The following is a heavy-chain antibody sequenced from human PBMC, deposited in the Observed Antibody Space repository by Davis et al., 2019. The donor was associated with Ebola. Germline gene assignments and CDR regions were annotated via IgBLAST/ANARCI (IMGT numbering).Heavy chain of an antibody. J-gene: IGHJ4*02. CDR2: IYYSGST. V-gene: IGHV4-34*01. CDR3: ARARIAAAGTLFDY. D-gene: IGHD6-13*01. CDR1: GGSFSGYY. Sequence: MPGGSLRLSCAVYGGSFSGYYWGWIRQPPGKGLEWIGSIYYSGSTYYNPSLKSRVTISVDTSKNQFSLKLSSVTAADTAVYYCARARIAAAGTLFDYWGQGTLVTVSS.